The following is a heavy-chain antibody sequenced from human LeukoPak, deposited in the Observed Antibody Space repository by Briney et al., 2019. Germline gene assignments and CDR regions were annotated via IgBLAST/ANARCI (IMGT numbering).Heavy chain of an antibody. Sequence: ASVKVSCKASGYSFTSYAVNWVRQAPGQGLEWMGWISAYNGNTNYAQKLQGRVTMTTDTSPSTAYMELRSLRSDDTAVYYCARGVIAAAGNDYWGQGTLVTVSS. J-gene: IGHJ4*02. V-gene: IGHV1-18*01. D-gene: IGHD6-13*01. CDR1: GYSFTSYA. CDR2: ISAYNGNT. CDR3: ARGVIAAAGNDY.